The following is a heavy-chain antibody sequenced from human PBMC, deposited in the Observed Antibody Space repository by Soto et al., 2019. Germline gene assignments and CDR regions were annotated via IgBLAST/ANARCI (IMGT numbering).Heavy chain of an antibody. D-gene: IGHD3-22*01. CDR1: GGTFSSYA. CDR3: ARAPYYYDSSGYYSYNWFDP. Sequence: QVQLVQSGAEVKKPGSSVKVSCKASGGTFSSYAISWVRQAPGQGLEWMGGIIPIFGTANYAQKLQGRVTITADESTSTAYMELSSLRSEDTAVYYCARAPYYYDSSGYYSYNWFDPWGQGTLVTVSS. V-gene: IGHV1-69*12. CDR2: IIPIFGTA. J-gene: IGHJ5*02.